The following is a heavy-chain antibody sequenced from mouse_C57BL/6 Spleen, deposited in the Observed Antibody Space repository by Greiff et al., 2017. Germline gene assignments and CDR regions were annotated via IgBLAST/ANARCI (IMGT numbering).Heavy chain of an antibody. CDR3: ASYYDYDYAMDY. D-gene: IGHD2-4*01. Sequence: QVHVKQSGPELVKPGASVKISCKASGYAFSSSWMNWVKQRPGKGLEWIGRIYPGDGDTNYNGKFKGKATLTADKSSSTAYMQLSSLTSEDSAVYFCASYYDYDYAMDYWGQGTSVTVSS. V-gene: IGHV1-82*01. J-gene: IGHJ4*01. CDR2: IYPGDGDT. CDR1: GYAFSSSW.